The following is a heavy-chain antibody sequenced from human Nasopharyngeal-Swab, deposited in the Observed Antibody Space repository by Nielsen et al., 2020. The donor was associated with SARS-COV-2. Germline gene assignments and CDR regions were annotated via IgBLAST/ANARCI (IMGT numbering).Heavy chain of an antibody. CDR2: ISSSSSSI. D-gene: IGHD3-22*01. Sequence: GGSLRLSCAASGFTFSSYSMNWVRQAPGKGLEWVSYISSSSSSIHYADSVKGRFTISRDNAKNSLCLQMNSLRDEDTAVYYCARTPGYYYDSSGYDHWGQGTPVTVSS. CDR1: GFTFSSYS. CDR3: ARTPGYYYDSSGYDH. V-gene: IGHV3-48*02. J-gene: IGHJ4*02.